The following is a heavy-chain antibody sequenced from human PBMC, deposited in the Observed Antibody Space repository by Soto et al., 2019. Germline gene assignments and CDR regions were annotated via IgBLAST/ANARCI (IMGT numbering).Heavy chain of an antibody. Sequence: GESLKISCKGSGYSFTSYWIGWVRQMPGKGLEWMGIIYPGDSDTRYSPSFQGQVTISADKSISTAYLQWSILKASETAMYYCARYSIVAVPAAIRYYYYGMDVCGQGTTVTVSS. D-gene: IGHD2-2*01. J-gene: IGHJ6*02. V-gene: IGHV5-51*01. CDR3: ARYSIVAVPAAIRYYYYGMDV. CDR2: IYPGDSDT. CDR1: GYSFTSYW.